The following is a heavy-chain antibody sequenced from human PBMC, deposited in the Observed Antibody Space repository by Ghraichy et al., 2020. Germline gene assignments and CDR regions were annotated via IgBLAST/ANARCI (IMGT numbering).Heavy chain of an antibody. CDR3: ARDHGGSAWEDYYYGMDV. CDR1: GFTFSSYS. D-gene: IGHD3-10*01. CDR2: ISSSSSYI. Sequence: LSLTCAASGFTFSSYSMNWVRQAPGKGLEWVSSISSSSSYIYYADSVKGRFTISRDNAKNSLYLQMNSLRAEDTAVYYCARDHGGSAWEDYYYGMDVWGQGTTVTVSS. V-gene: IGHV3-21*01. J-gene: IGHJ6*02.